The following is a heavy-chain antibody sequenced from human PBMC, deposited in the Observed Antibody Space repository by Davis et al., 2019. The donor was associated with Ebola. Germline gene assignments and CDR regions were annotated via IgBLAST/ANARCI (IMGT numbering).Heavy chain of an antibody. CDR2: ISGSGGST. CDR1: GFTFSSYA. V-gene: IGHV3-23*01. Sequence: GESLKISCAASGFTFSSYAMSWVRQAPGKGLEWVSAISGSGGSTYYADSVKGRFTISRDNSKNTLYLQMNSLRAEDTAVYYCAKTVALGYCSGGSCYGPYFDYWGQGTLVTVSS. CDR3: AKTVALGYCSGGSCYGPYFDY. D-gene: IGHD2-15*01. J-gene: IGHJ4*02.